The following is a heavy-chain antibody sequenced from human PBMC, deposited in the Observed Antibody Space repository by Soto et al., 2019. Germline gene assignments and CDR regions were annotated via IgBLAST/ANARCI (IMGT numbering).Heavy chain of an antibody. J-gene: IGHJ4*02. CDR3: ARQIGTRAYYFDY. Sequence: SETLSLTCTVSGGSISSYYWSWIRQPPGKGLEWIGYIYYSGSTNYNPSLKSRVTISVDTSKNQFSLKLSSVTAADTAVYYCARQIGTRAYYFDYWGQGTLVTVSS. CDR1: GGSISSYY. V-gene: IGHV4-59*01. D-gene: IGHD1-7*01. CDR2: IYYSGST.